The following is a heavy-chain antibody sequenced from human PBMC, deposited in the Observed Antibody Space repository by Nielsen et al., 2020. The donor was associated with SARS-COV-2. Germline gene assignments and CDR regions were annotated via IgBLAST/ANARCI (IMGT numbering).Heavy chain of an antibody. D-gene: IGHD2-15*01. CDR3: TPRPFHSG. J-gene: IGHJ4*02. CDR2: IKSKTDGGTT. Sequence: GESLKISCAASGFTFSNDWMSWVRQAPGKGLEWVGRIKSKTDGGTTDYAAPVEGRFTISRDDSKNTLYLQMNSLKTEDTAVYYCTPRPFHSGWGQGTLVTVSS. CDR1: GFTFSNDW. V-gene: IGHV3-15*01.